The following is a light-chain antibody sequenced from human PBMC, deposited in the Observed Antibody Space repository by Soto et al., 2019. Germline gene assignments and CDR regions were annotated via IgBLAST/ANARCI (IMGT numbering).Light chain of an antibody. CDR3: QQANSIPVT. Sequence: DIQMTQSPSSVSAFVGDTVTISCRASQIISNWLAWYQQKPGKAPKLQIYAASTLQSGVPSRFSGSGSGTEFTLTISSLQPEDFATYYCQQANSIPVTFGGGTKVEMK. V-gene: IGKV1-12*01. CDR2: AAS. J-gene: IGKJ4*01. CDR1: QIISNW.